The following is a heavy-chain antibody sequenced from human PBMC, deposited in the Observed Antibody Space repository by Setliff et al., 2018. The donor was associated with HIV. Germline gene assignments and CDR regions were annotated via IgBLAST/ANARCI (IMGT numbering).Heavy chain of an antibody. D-gene: IGHD2-15*01. CDR1: GGSISSYY. J-gene: IGHJ5*02. CDR3: ARGGVVAATRWFDP. Sequence: SETLSLTCTVSGGSISSYYWSWIRQPPGKGLEWIGYIYYSGSTNYNPSLKSRVTISVDTSKNQFSLKLSSVTAADTAVYYCARGGVVAATRWFDPWGQGTRGTVS. CDR2: IYYSGST. V-gene: IGHV4-59*01.